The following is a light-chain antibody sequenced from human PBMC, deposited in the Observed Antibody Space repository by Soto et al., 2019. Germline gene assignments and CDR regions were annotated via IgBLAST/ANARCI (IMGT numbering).Light chain of an antibody. CDR2: GAS. CDR3: QQYNNWPRV. J-gene: IGKJ1*01. Sequence: EMVMTQSPATLSVSPGERATLSCRASQSVSSNLAWYQQKPGQAPMLLIYGASTRATGIPARFSGSGSGTEFTLTISSLQSEDFAVYYCQQYNNWPRVFGQGAKVEIK. CDR1: QSVSSN. V-gene: IGKV3-15*01.